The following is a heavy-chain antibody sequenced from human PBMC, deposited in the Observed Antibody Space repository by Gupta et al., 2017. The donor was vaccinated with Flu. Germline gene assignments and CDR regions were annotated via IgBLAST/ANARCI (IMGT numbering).Heavy chain of an antibody. CDR1: GDSIPSNNYL. D-gene: IGHD1/OR15-1a*01. J-gene: IGHJ5*02. CDR2: APYTGNA. Sequence: LQLLVSGPGVVKPSETLYLVCTVSGDSIPSNNYLWRSIRQPPAKGLEWIGHAPYTGNAFYSTSHKRRATMSVDTSKNQFSLKLNSVTAADTAVYNCARRNIYAKTFDHWAQGTLVTVSS. V-gene: IGHV4-39*01. CDR3: ARRNIYAKTFDH.